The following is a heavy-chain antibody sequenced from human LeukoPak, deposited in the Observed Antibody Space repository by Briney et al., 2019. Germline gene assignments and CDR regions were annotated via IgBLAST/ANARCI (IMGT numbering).Heavy chain of an antibody. CDR2: IKGKTDGGTT. CDR1: GFTFSNAW. CDR3: TTDDGYYDSSGYYFDY. Sequence: GGSLRLSCAASGFTFSNAWMSWVRQAPGKGLEWVGRIKGKTDGGTTDYAAPVKGRFTISRDDSKNTLYLQMNSLKTEDTAVYYCTTDDGYYDSSGYYFDYWGQGTLVTVSS. J-gene: IGHJ4*02. D-gene: IGHD3-22*01. V-gene: IGHV3-15*01.